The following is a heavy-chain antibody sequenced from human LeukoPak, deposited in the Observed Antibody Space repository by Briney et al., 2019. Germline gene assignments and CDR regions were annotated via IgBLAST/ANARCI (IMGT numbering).Heavy chain of an antibody. D-gene: IGHD3-10*01. Sequence: GGSLRLSCAASGFTFSSYAMSWVRQAPGKGLEWVSAISGSGGSTYYADSVKGRFTISRDNSKNTLYQQMNSLRAEDTAVYYCAKPTMVRGVKRGGYYFDYWGQGTLVTVSS. CDR2: ISGSGGST. CDR1: GFTFSSYA. CDR3: AKPTMVRGVKRGGYYFDY. V-gene: IGHV3-23*01. J-gene: IGHJ4*02.